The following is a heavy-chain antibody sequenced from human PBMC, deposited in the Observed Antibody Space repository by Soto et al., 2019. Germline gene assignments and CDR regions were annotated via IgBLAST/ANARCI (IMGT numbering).Heavy chain of an antibody. CDR3: AATGSGSYLGFEY. D-gene: IGHD1-26*01. CDR2: IYYSGST. Sequence: SETLSLTCTVSGGSVSSGSYYWSWIRQPPGKGLDWIGYIYYSGSTNYNPSLKSRVTISVDSSKNQFSLKLSSVTAADTAVYYFAATGSGSYLGFEYWGEGSRVSVSS. J-gene: IGHJ4*02. CDR1: GGSVSSGSYY. V-gene: IGHV4-61*01.